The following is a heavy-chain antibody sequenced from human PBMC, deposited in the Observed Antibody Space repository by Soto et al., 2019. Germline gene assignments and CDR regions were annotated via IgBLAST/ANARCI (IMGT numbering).Heavy chain of an antibody. J-gene: IGHJ3*02. D-gene: IGHD3-22*01. CDR2: ISGSGGST. V-gene: IGHV3-23*01. CDR3: AKVMVRAMIVVVITVFDAFDI. Sequence: GGSLRLSCAASGFTFSSYAMSWVRQAPGKGLEWVSAISGSGGSTYYADSMKGRFTISRDNSKNTLYLQMNSLRAEDTAVYYCAKVMVRAMIVVVITVFDAFDIWGQGTMVTVSS. CDR1: GFTFSSYA.